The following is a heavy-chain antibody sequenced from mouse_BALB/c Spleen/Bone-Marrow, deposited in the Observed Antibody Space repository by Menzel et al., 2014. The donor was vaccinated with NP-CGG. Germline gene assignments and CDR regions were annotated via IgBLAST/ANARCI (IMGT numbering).Heavy chain of an antibody. Sequence: EVKLMESGGGLVQPGGSLKLSCAASGFTFXSYTMSWVRQTPEKRLEWVAYISNGGGSTYYPDTVKGRFTISRDNAKNTLYLQMSSLKSEDTAMYYCARRSAATYYFDYWGQGTTLTVSS. V-gene: IGHV5-12-2*01. D-gene: IGHD1-2*01. CDR2: ISNGGGST. CDR3: ARRSAATYYFDY. J-gene: IGHJ2*01. CDR1: GFTFXSYT.